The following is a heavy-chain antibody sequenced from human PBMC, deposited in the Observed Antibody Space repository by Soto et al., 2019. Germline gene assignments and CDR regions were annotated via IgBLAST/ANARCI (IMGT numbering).Heavy chain of an antibody. V-gene: IGHV3-23*01. CDR2: ISGSGGST. Sequence: EVQLLESGGGLVQPGGSLRLSCAASEFTFSSYAMSWVRQAPGKGLEWVSAISGSGGSTYYADSVKGRFTISRDNSKNTLYLQMNSLRAEDTAVYYCAREPSGGDDYGDALESWGQGTLVAVSS. J-gene: IGHJ4*02. CDR3: AREPSGGDDYGDALES. CDR1: EFTFSSYA. D-gene: IGHD4-17*01.